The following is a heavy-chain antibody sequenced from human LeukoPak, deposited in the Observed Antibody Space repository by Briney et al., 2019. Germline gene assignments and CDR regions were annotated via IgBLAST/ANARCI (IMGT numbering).Heavy chain of an antibody. CDR2: INPNSGGT. CDR1: GYTFTGYY. V-gene: IGHV1-2*02. Sequence: ASVKVSCKASGYTFTGYYMHWVRQAPGQGLEWMGWINPNSGGTNYAQKFQGRVTMTRDTSISTAYMELSRLRSDDTAVYYCARETNTEWELLELHYWGQGTLVTVSS. J-gene: IGHJ4*02. D-gene: IGHD1-26*01. CDR3: ARETNTEWELLELHY.